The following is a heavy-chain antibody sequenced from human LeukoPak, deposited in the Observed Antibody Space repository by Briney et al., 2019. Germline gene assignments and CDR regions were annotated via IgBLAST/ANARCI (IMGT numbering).Heavy chain of an antibody. CDR1: GGSISSSNW. Sequence: SETLSLTCAVSGGSISSSNWWSWVRQPPGKGLEWIGEIYHSGSTNYNPSLKSRVTISVDKSKNQFSLKLSSVTAADTAVYYCARSAFLMVYAHGTEYFDYWGQGTLVTVSS. V-gene: IGHV4-4*02. J-gene: IGHJ4*02. D-gene: IGHD2-8*01. CDR2: IYHSGST. CDR3: ARSAFLMVYAHGTEYFDY.